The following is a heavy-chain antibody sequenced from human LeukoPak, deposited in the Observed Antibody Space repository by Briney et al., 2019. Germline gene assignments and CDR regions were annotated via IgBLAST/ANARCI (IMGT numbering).Heavy chain of an antibody. Sequence: QPGGSLRLSCAASGFTFSSYWMHLVRQAPGKGLVWVSRINSDGSSTSYADSVKGRFTLSRDNAKNTLYLQMNSLRAEDTAVYYCARVKSSGYGEYYFDYWGQGTLVTVSS. CDR1: GFTFSSYW. CDR2: INSDGSST. D-gene: IGHD5-12*01. J-gene: IGHJ4*02. CDR3: ARVKSSGYGEYYFDY. V-gene: IGHV3-74*01.